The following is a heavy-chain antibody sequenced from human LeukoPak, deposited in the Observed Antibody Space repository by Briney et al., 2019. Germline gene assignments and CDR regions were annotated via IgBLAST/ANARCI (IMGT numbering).Heavy chain of an antibody. J-gene: IGHJ6*03. CDR3: ARAIAWGGSSYSYYYMDV. V-gene: IGHV1-8*01. CDR1: GYTFSDYD. Sequence: ASVKVSCKASGYTFSDYDINWVRQATGQGLEWMGWINPNSGNAGYAQKFQGRVTMTRNTSISTAYMELSSLRSEDTAVYYCARAIAWGGSSYSYYYMDVWDKGTTVTVSS. CDR2: INPNSGNA. D-gene: IGHD1-26*01.